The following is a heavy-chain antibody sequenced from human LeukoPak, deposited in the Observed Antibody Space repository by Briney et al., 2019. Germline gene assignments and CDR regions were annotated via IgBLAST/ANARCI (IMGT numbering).Heavy chain of an antibody. CDR2: ISSTYTI. D-gene: IGHD1-26*01. Sequence: GGSLRLSCAASGFTFSSYSMNWVRQAPGKGLEWISYISSTYTIDYTDSVKGRFTISRGNAKNSLYLQMNSLRADDTAVYYCARGLVLGASDIWGQGTMVTVSS. J-gene: IGHJ3*02. V-gene: IGHV3-48*01. CDR3: ARGLVLGASDI. CDR1: GFTFSSYS.